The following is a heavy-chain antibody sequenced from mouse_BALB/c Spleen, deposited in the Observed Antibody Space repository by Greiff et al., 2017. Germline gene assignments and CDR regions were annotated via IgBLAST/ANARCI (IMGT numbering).Heavy chain of an antibody. CDR3: ARWGYDAMDY. CDR2: ISTYYGDA. Sequence: QVQLKESGAELVRPGVSVKISCKGSGYTFTDYAMHWVKQSHAKSLEWIGVISTYYGDASYNQKFKGKATMTVDKSSSTAYMELARLTSEDSAIYYCARWGYDAMDYWGQGTSVTVSS. V-gene: IGHV1S137*01. J-gene: IGHJ4*01. CDR1: GYTFTDYA.